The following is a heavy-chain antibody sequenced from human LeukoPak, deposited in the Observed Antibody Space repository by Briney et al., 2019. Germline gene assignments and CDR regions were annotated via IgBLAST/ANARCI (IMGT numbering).Heavy chain of an antibody. V-gene: IGHV1-69*02. D-gene: IGHD2-8*01. Sequence: SVKVSCKASGGTFSSYTISWVRQAPGQGLGWMGRIIPILGVANYAQKLQGRVTITADKSTSTAYMELSSLRSEDKAVYYCARTGYCTNGVCYAHYYYYYMDVWGKGTTVTVSS. CDR2: IIPILGVA. J-gene: IGHJ6*03. CDR3: ARTGYCTNGVCYAHYYYYYMDV. CDR1: GGTFSSYT.